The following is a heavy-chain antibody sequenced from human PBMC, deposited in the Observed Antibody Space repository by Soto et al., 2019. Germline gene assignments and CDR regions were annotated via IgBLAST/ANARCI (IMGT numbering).Heavy chain of an antibody. CDR3: ARHYTGSSSSYYYYGMDV. CDR1: GGTFSSYA. V-gene: IGHV1-69*01. Sequence: QVQLVQSGAEVKKPGSSVKVSCKASGGTFSSYAISWVRQAPGQGLEWMGGIIPIFGTAKYAQKFQGRVTITADESTSTAYMELSSLRSEDTAVYYCARHYTGSSSSYYYYGMDVWGQGTTVTVSS. CDR2: IIPIFGTA. J-gene: IGHJ6*02. D-gene: IGHD6-6*01.